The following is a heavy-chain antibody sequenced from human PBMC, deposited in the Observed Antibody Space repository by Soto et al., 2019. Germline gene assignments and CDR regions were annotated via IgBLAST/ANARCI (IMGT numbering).Heavy chain of an antibody. V-gene: IGHV1-69*12. J-gene: IGHJ6*02. Sequence: QVQLVQSGAEVKKPGSSVKVSCKASGGTFSSYAISWVRQAPGQGLEWMGGIIPIFGTADYAQKFQGRVTITANESTSTAYMELSSRLSEDTAVYYCACTVSNYCCSGTDVWGRGATVTVSS. D-gene: IGHD2-8*01. CDR1: GGTFSSYA. CDR3: ACTVSNYCCSGTDV. CDR2: IIPIFGTA.